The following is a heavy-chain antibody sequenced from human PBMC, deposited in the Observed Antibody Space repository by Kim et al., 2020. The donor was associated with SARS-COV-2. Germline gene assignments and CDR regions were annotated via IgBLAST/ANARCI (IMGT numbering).Heavy chain of an antibody. J-gene: IGHJ4*02. Sequence: SETLSLTCAVYGGSFSGYYWSWIRQPPGKGLEWIGEINHSGSTNYNPSLKSRVTLSVDTSKNQFSLKLSSVTAADTAVYYCARARGVWFGEGSSFDYWGQGTLVTVSS. V-gene: IGHV4-34*01. D-gene: IGHD3-10*01. CDR2: INHSGST. CDR1: GGSFSGYY. CDR3: ARARGVWFGEGSSFDY.